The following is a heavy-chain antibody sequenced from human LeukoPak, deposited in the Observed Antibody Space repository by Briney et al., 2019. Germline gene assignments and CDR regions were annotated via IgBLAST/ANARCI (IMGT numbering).Heavy chain of an antibody. Sequence: ASVKVSCKASGYTFTDYYLHWVRQAPGQGLEWMGRFNPNSGDTNYAQEFQGRVSMTRDTSISTAYMEPSRLTSYDTAVYFCARDLPSTSNWELDYWGQGTLVTVSS. J-gene: IGHJ4*02. CDR3: ARDLPSTSNWELDY. D-gene: IGHD7-27*01. CDR2: FNPNSGDT. CDR1: GYTFTDYY. V-gene: IGHV1-2*06.